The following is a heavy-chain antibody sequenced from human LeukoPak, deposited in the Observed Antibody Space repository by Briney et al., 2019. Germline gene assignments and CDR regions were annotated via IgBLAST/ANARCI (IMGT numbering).Heavy chain of an antibody. CDR2: INHSGST. J-gene: IGHJ4*02. V-gene: IGHV4-34*01. CDR1: GGSFCGYY. Sequence: PSETLSLTCAVCGGSFCGYYWSWIRQPPGKGLQWIGEINHSGSTNYNPSLKSRVTISVDTSKNQFSLKLSSVTAADTAVYYCARAPGVTMVRGVITRGDFDYWGQGTLVTVSS. CDR3: ARAPGVTMVRGVITRGDFDY. D-gene: IGHD3-10*01.